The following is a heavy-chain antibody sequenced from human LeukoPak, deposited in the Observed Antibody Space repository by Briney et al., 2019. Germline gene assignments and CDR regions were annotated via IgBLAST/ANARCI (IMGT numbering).Heavy chain of an antibody. D-gene: IGHD3-16*01. J-gene: IGHJ3*02. CDR1: GFTFSSYS. CDR2: ISSSSSTI. V-gene: IGHV3-48*02. Sequence: GGSLRLSCAASGFTFSSYSMNWVRQGPGKGLEWVSYISSSSSTIYYADSVKGRFTISRDNAKNSLYLQMTSLGDEDTAVYYCARGLGAFDIWGQGTMVTVSS. CDR3: ARGLGAFDI.